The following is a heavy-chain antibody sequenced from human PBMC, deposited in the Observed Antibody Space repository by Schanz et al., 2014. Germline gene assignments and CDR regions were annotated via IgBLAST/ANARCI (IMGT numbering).Heavy chain of an antibody. Sequence: EVQLLESGGGPVEPGGSLRLSCAASGFTFSRYAMSWVRQAPGKGLEWVSVMYMDGTTFYADSVKGRFTLSRDNSRDTMYLHMNSLRAEDTAVYYCARDLGLDVWGQGTTVTVSS. CDR3: ARDLGLDV. V-gene: IGHV3-23*03. J-gene: IGHJ6*02. CDR2: MYMDGTT. CDR1: GFTFSRYA.